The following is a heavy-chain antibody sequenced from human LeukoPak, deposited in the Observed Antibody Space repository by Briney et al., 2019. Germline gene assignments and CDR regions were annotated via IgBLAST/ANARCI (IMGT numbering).Heavy chain of an antibody. J-gene: IGHJ4*02. CDR2: IYYSGST. V-gene: IGHV4-59*01. Sequence: SETLSLTCTVSGGSISSYYGSWIRQPPGKGLEWIGYIYYSGSTNYNPSLKSRVTISVDTSKNQFSLKLSSVTAADTAVYYCASLDYGDYYFDYWGQGTLVTVSS. CDR1: GGSISSYY. CDR3: ASLDYGDYYFDY. D-gene: IGHD4-17*01.